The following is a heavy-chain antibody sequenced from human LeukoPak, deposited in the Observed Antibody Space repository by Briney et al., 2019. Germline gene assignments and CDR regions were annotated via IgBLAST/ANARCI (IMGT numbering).Heavy chain of an antibody. V-gene: IGHV3-7*05. CDR1: GSYFNIDS. CDR3: AREGGYCSGGRCYFWFVP. D-gene: IGHD2-15*01. J-gene: IGHJ5*02. Sequence: GGSPSLSCSASGSYFNIDSMSWGCQAPRKGLEWVANIQLDGSEKNYLDSVKGRLTISRDNAENSLYLQMNSLRAEDTAVYYCAREGGYCSGGRCYFWFVPWGQGALVTVSS. CDR2: IQLDGSEK.